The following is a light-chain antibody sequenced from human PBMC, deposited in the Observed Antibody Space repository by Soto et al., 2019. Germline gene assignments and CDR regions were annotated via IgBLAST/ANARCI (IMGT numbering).Light chain of an antibody. CDR2: GAS. J-gene: IGKJ2*01. CDR1: QSVSSN. Sequence: IVMTQSPATLSVSPGERATLSCRASQSVSSNLAWYQQKPGQAPRLLIYGASTRDTGIPARFSGSGSGTEFTLTISSLQSEDFATYYCQQYDRRYTFGQGTKLEIK. V-gene: IGKV3-15*01. CDR3: QQYDRRYT.